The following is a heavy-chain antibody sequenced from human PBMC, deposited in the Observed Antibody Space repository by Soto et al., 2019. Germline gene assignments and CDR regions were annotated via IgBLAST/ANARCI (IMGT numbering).Heavy chain of an antibody. V-gene: IGHV4-34*01. D-gene: IGHD4-17*01. CDR2: INHSGST. Sequence: SETLSLTCAVYGGSFSGYYWSWIRQPPGKGLEWIGEINHSGSTNYNPSLKSRVTISVDTSKNQFSLKLSSVTAADTAVYYCARGMTTVVLNWFDPWGQGTPVTVSS. CDR3: ARGMTTVVLNWFDP. CDR1: GGSFSGYY. J-gene: IGHJ5*02.